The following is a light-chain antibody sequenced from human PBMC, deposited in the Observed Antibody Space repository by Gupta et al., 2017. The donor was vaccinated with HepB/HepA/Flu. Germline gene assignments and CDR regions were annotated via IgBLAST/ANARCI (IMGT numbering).Light chain of an antibody. V-gene: IGLV3-25*03. CDR3: QSADISGTYVI. CDR2: KDN. J-gene: IGLJ2*01. CDR1: ALPKQY. Sequence: SYELTQPPSVSVSPGQTARISCSGDALPKQYAYWYQQKPGQAPVVVIYKDNERPAGSPERFSGSSSGSGTTVTLTITGVQAEDEADYYCQSADISGTYVIFGGGTKLTVL.